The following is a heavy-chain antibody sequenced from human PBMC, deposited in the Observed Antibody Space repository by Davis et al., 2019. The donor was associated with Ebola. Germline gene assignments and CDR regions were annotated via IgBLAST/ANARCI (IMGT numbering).Heavy chain of an antibody. Sequence: GGSLRLSCAASGFTFSSYSMNWVRQAPGKGLEWVSYISSSSSTIYYADSVKGRFTISRDNAKNSLYLQMNSLRDEDTAVYYCARGLDSSGWEEGGYLDYWGQGTLVTVSS. V-gene: IGHV3-48*02. D-gene: IGHD6-19*01. CDR1: GFTFSSYS. CDR3: ARGLDSSGWEEGGYLDY. J-gene: IGHJ4*02. CDR2: ISSSSSTI.